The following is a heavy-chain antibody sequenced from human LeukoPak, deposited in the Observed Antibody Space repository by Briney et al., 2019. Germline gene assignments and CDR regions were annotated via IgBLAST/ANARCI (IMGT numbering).Heavy chain of an antibody. D-gene: IGHD1-14*01. CDR1: GDSISSYY. CDR3: ASAPRRKYYFDY. CDR2: IYTSGGT. V-gene: IGHV4-4*09. J-gene: IGHJ4*02. Sequence: SETLSLTCTVSGDSISSYYWSWIRQPPGKGLEWIGYIYTSGGTNYIPSLKGRVTISVDTSKNQFSLKLSSVTAADTAVYYCASAPRRKYYFDYWGQGTLVTVSS.